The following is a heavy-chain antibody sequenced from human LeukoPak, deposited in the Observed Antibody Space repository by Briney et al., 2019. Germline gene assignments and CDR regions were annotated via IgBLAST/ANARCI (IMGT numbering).Heavy chain of an antibody. D-gene: IGHD3-3*01. CDR1: GGSISSGSYY. V-gene: IGHV4-61*02. CDR2: IYTSGST. CDR3: ARDHLANLASRLFDP. J-gene: IGHJ5*02. Sequence: PSETLSLTCTASGGSISSGSYYWSWVRQPAGKGLEWIGRIYTSGSTNYNPSLKSRVTISVDTSKNHFSLKLNSVTAADTAVYYCARDHLANLASRLFDPWGQGTLVTVSS.